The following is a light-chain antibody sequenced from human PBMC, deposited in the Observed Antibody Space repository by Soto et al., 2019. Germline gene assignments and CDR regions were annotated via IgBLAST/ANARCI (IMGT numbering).Light chain of an antibody. V-gene: IGLV1-40*01. J-gene: IGLJ1*01. CDR3: QSYDSSLSGDV. CDR1: SSNIGAGSD. CDR2: NNN. Sequence: QSVLTQPPSVSGAPGQRVTIPCTGSSSNIGAGSDVHWYQQLPGTAPKLLIYNNNNRPSGVPDRFSGSKSGTSASLAITGLQSEDEADYYCQSYDSSLSGDVFGTGTKLTVL.